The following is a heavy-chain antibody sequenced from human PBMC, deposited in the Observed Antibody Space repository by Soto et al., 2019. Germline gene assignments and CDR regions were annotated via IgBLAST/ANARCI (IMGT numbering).Heavy chain of an antibody. V-gene: IGHV4-39*01. CDR2: IYYSGST. CDR3: ARLGYCTNGVCFSGFWFDP. Sequence: SETLSLTCTFSGGSISSSSYYWGWIRQPPGKGLEWIGSIYYSGSTYYNPSLKSRVTISVDTSKNQFSLKLSSVTAADTAVYYCARLGYCTNGVCFSGFWFDPWGQGTLVTVSS. CDR1: GGSISSSSYY. J-gene: IGHJ5*02. D-gene: IGHD2-8*01.